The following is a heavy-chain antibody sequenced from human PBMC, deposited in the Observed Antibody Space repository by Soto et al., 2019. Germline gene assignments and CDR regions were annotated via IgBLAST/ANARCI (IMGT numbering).Heavy chain of an antibody. CDR2: IWYDGSNK. Sequence: QVQLVESGGGVVQPGRSLRLSCAASGFTFSSYGMHWVRQAPGKGLEWVAVIWYDGSNKYYADSVKGRFTISRDNSKNTLYLQMNSLRAEDTAVYFCASVRGLGNYYMDVWGKGTTVTVSS. J-gene: IGHJ6*03. CDR1: GFTFSSYG. CDR3: ASVRGLGNYYMDV. V-gene: IGHV3-33*01.